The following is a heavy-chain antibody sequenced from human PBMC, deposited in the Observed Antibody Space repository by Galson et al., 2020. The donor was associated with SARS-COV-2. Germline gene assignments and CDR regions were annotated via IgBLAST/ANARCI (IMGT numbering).Heavy chain of an antibody. V-gene: IGHV4-34*01. CDR2: INHSGST. Sequence: SETLSLTCAVYGGSFSGYYWSWIRQPPGKGLEWIGEINHSGSTNYNPSLKSRVTISVDTSKNQFSLKLSSVTAADTAVYYCARHARETGMTLYYYYYYGMDVWGQGTTVTVSS. D-gene: IGHD7-27*01. CDR3: ARHARETGMTLYYYYYYGMDV. J-gene: IGHJ6*02. CDR1: GGSFSGYY.